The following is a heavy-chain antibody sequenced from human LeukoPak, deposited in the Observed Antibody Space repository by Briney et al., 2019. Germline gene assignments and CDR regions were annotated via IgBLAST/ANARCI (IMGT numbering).Heavy chain of an antibody. CDR1: GFTFNFYG. Sequence: GGSLRLSCVASGFTFNFYGMHWVRQAPGKGLEWVAVIWDDGTLKYYSDSVKGRFNITRDNSKKMLYLEMNSLRAEDTALYFCARANQYDGTGHPHASDIWGQGTMVYVSS. CDR2: IWDDGTLK. V-gene: IGHV3-33*01. D-gene: IGHD3-22*01. CDR3: ARANQYDGTGHPHASDI. J-gene: IGHJ3*02.